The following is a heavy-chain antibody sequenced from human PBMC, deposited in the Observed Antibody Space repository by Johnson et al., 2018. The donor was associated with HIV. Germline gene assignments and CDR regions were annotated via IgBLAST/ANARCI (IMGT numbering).Heavy chain of an antibody. Sequence: VQLVESGGGLVQPGGSLRLSCAASGFTFSSYDMHWVRQATGNGLEWVSAIGTAGDTYYPGSVKGRFTISRENAKNSLYLQMNSLRAEDTALYYCAKNYGESDHDAFDIWGQGTMVTVSS. J-gene: IGHJ3*02. CDR1: GFTFSSYD. CDR2: IGTAGDT. V-gene: IGHV3-13*01. CDR3: AKNYGESDHDAFDI. D-gene: IGHD3-10*01.